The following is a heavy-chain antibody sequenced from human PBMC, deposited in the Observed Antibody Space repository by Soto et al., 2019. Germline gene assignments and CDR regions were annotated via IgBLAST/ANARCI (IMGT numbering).Heavy chain of an antibody. J-gene: IGHJ5*02. D-gene: IGHD5-12*01. CDR2: IKQDGSGGST. Sequence: GSLRLSCAASGFTFSSYWMSWVRQAPGKGLEWVANIKQDGSGGSTYYADSVKGRFTISRDNSKNTLYLQMNSLRAEDTAVYYCAKAITYLNWFDPWGQGTLVTVSS. CDR3: AKAITYLNWFDP. CDR1: GFTFSSYW. V-gene: IGHV3-23*01.